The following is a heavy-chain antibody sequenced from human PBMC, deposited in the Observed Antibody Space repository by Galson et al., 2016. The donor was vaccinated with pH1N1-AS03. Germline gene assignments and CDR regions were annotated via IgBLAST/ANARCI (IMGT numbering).Heavy chain of an antibody. Sequence: QSGAEVKKPGESLKISCKVSGYTFSNHWIGWVRQMPGKGLEWMGIIYPADSSTTYSPSFQGQVTISADQSPSTAYLQWSSLRASDPAMYFCARQQDGRGSGLEWLFWYGMDVWGQGTTVIVSS. CDR1: GYTFSNHW. CDR3: ARQQDGRGSGLEWLFWYGMDV. D-gene: IGHD3-3*01. V-gene: IGHV5-51*01. J-gene: IGHJ6*02. CDR2: IYPADSST.